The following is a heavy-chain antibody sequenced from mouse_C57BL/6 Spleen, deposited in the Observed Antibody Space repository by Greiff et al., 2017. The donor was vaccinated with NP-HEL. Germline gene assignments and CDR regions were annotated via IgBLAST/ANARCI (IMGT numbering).Heavy chain of an antibody. CDR2: ISDGGSYT. D-gene: IGHD1-1*01. Sequence: EVKLVESGGGLVKPGGSLKLSCAASGFTFSSYAMSWVRQTPEKRLEWVATISDGGSYTYYPDNVQGRFTISTDNAKNNPYLQMSHLKSEDPAMYNCASPARSYAFAYWGKGTLCTGSA. J-gene: IGHJ3*01. V-gene: IGHV5-4*03. CDR1: GFTFSSYA. CDR3: ASPARSYAFAY.